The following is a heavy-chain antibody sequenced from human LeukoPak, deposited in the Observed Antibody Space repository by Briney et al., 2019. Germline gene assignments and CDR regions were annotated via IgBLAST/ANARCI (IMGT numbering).Heavy chain of an antibody. CDR2: ISSSSSYI. CDR1: GFTFSSYS. CDR3: ARVGQGALNG. D-gene: IGHD3-9*01. Sequence: PGGSLRLSCAASGFTFSSYSMNWVRQAPGKGLEWVSSISSSSSYIYYADSVKGRLTISRDNAKNSLYLQMNSLRAEDTAVYYCARVGQGALNGWGQGTLVTVSS. J-gene: IGHJ4*02. V-gene: IGHV3-21*01.